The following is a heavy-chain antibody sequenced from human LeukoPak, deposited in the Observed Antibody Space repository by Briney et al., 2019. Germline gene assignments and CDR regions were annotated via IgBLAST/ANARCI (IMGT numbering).Heavy chain of an antibody. V-gene: IGHV6-1*01. CDR2: TYYRSKWYN. CDR3: ARRDVFDI. CDR1: GDSVSSNIAS. Sequence: KASQTLSLTCALSGDSVSSNIASWNWIRQSPSRGLEGLGRTYYRSKWYNDYAPAVKSRIMFNADTAKNHFSLHLNSVTPEDTAVYFCARRDVFDIWGQGTVVTVSS. J-gene: IGHJ3*02.